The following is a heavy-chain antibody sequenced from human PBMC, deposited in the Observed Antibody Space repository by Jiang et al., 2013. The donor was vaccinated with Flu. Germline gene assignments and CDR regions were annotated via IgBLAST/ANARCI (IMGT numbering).Heavy chain of an antibody. D-gene: IGHD4-17*01. J-gene: IGHJ2*01. V-gene: IGHV1-18*01. CDR3: ARNPRAYYGDPDWYFDL. Sequence: RQAPGQGLEWMGWISAYNGNTNYAQKLQGRVTMTTDTSTSTAYMELRSLRSDDTAVYYCARNPRAYYGDPDWYFDLWGRGTLVTVSS. CDR2: ISAYNGNT.